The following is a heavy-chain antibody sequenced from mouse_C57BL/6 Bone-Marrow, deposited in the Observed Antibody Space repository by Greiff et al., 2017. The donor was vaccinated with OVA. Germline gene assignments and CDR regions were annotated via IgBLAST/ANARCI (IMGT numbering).Heavy chain of an antibody. J-gene: IGHJ3*01. CDR3: VKQSGYYTFAY. Sequence: EVHLVESGGGLVQPGGSLKFSCAASGFTFSDYGMAWVRQAPRKGPEWVAFISNLAYSIYYADTVTGRFTISRENAKNTLYLEMSSLRSEDTALYYCVKQSGYYTFAYWGQGTLVTVSA. V-gene: IGHV5-15*01. CDR1: GFTFSDYG. CDR2: ISNLAYSI. D-gene: IGHD2-3*01.